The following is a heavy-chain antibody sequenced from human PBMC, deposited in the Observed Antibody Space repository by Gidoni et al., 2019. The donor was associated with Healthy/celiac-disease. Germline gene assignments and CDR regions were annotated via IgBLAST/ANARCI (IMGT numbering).Heavy chain of an antibody. CDR3: AKDRLITRIVVVITYFDY. CDR2: IRGSGGST. J-gene: IGHJ4*02. CDR1: GFTFSSYA. V-gene: IGHV3-23*01. Sequence: EAQLLESGGGLVQPGGSLRLSCAASGFTFSSYALSWVRQAPGKGVEWVSAIRGSGGSTYYADYVKDRFTISRDNSKTTLYLQMNSLRAEDTAVYYCAKDRLITRIVVVITYFDYWGQGTLVTVSS. D-gene: IGHD3-22*01.